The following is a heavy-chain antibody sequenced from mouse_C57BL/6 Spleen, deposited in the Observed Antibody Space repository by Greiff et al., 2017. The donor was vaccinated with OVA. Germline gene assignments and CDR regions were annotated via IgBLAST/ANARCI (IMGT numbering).Heavy chain of an antibody. V-gene: IGHV1-72*01. D-gene: IGHD1-1*01. CDR3: AKSTTVVASYYFDY. Sequence: QVQLKQPGAELVKPGASVKLSCKASGYTFTSYWMHWVKQRPGRGLEWIGRIDPNSGGTKYNEKFKSKATLTVDKPSSTAYMQLSSLTSDDSAVYYCAKSTTVVASYYFDYWGQGTTLTVSS. J-gene: IGHJ2*01. CDR2: IDPNSGGT. CDR1: GYTFTSYW.